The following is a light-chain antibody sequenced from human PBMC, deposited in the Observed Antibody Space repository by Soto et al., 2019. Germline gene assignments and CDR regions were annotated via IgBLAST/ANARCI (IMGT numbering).Light chain of an antibody. CDR3: QHYGTCWWT. V-gene: IGKV3-20*01. J-gene: IGKJ1*01. CDR1: QSVSSSS. Sequence: EIVLTQSPGTLSLSPGERATLSCRASQSVSSSSMAWYQQRPAQAPRLLMYGTSSRATGIPDRFSGSGSGTDFILTIRRLETEDFAVYHCQHYGTCWWTFGQGTKVESK. CDR2: GTS.